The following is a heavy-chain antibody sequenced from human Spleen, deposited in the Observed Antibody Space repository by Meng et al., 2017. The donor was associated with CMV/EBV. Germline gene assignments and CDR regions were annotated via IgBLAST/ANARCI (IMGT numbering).Heavy chain of an antibody. V-gene: IGHV3-21*01. D-gene: IGHD1-26*01. CDR3: ARDRVGATEH. CDR2: ISSSSSYI. Sequence: GESLKISCAASRFTFSSYWMNWVRQAPGKGLEWVSSISSSSSYIYYADSVKGRFTISRDNAKNSLYLQMNSLRAEDTAVYYCARDRVGATEHWGQGTLVTVSS. J-gene: IGHJ4*02. CDR1: RFTFSSYW.